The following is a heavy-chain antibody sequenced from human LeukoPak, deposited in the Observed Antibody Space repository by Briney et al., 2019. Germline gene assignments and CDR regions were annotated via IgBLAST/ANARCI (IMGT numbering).Heavy chain of an antibody. Sequence: GASVKVSCKASGYTFTGYYMHWVRQAPGQGLEWMGWINPNSGGTNYAQKFQGRVTMTRDTSISTAYMELSRLRSDDTAVYYCARELVRRDGDFWSGYYYYYYGMDVWGQGTTVTVSS. J-gene: IGHJ6*02. CDR3: ARELVRRDGDFWSGYYYYYYGMDV. D-gene: IGHD3-3*01. CDR2: INPNSGGT. V-gene: IGHV1-2*02. CDR1: GYTFTGYY.